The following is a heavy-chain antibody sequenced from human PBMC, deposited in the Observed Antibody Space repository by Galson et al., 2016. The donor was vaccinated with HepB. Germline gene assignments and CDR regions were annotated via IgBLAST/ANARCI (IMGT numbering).Heavy chain of an antibody. D-gene: IGHD2-15*01. J-gene: IGHJ3*02. CDR3: ARDTVVVVVDALVFDN. V-gene: IGHV3-21*01. CDR1: GFTFSTYS. CDR2: ISSSSSYI. Sequence: SLRLSCAASGFTFSTYSVNRVRQAPGKGLEWVSSISSSSSYIYYADSVKGRFTISRDNAKNSLYLQMNSLRAEDTAVYYCARDTVVVVVDALVFDNWGQETMVTVSS.